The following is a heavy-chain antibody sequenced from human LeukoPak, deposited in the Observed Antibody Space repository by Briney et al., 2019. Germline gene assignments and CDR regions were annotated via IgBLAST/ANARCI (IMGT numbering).Heavy chain of an antibody. CDR3: ARLKPYYYDSSGYFDY. D-gene: IGHD3-22*01. J-gene: IGHJ4*02. Sequence: ASVKVSCKASGYTFTSYYMHWVRQAPGQGLEWMGIINPSGGSTSYAQKFQGRVTMTRDTSTSTVYMELSRLRSEDTAVYYCARLKPYYYDSSGYFDYWGQGTLVTVSS. CDR2: INPSGGST. V-gene: IGHV1-46*01. CDR1: GYTFTSYY.